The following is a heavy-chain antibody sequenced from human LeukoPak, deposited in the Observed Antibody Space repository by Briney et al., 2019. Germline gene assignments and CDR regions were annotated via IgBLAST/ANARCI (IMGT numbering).Heavy chain of an antibody. CDR1: GFTFSSYG. CDR3: AKDQVMRYFELSMDV. Sequence: GRSLRLSCAASGFTFSSYGMHWVRQAPGKGLEWVAVISYDGSNKYYGDSVKGRFTISRDNSKNTLYLQMNSLRAEDTAVYYCAKDQVMRYFELSMDVWGKGTTVTVSS. CDR2: ISYDGSNK. V-gene: IGHV3-30*18. D-gene: IGHD3-9*01. J-gene: IGHJ6*04.